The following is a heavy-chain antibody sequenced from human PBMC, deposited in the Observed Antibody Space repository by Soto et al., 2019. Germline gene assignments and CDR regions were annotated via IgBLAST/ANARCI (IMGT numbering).Heavy chain of an antibody. CDR3: ARDGPRSSSWREYNWFDP. V-gene: IGHV1-69*13. Sequence: SVKVSCKASGYTFTGYYMHLVRQAPGQGLEWMGGIIPIFGTANYAQKFQGRVTITADESTSTAYMELSSLRSEDTAVYYCARDGPRSSSWREYNWFDPWVQGTLVTVSS. J-gene: IGHJ5*02. CDR2: IIPIFGTA. D-gene: IGHD6-13*01. CDR1: GYTFTGYY.